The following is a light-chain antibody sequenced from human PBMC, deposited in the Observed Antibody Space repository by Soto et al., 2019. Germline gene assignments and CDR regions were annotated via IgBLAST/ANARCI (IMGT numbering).Light chain of an antibody. J-gene: IGKJ1*01. CDR2: AAS. V-gene: IGKV1-39*01. CDR3: QQYNNWPPVT. Sequence: DIQMTQSPSSLSAYVGDRVTITCRASQSISSYLNWYQQKPGKAPKPLIYAASSLQSGVPSRFSGSGSGTDFTLTISSLQPEDFAVYYCQQYNNWPPVTFGQGTKVNIK. CDR1: QSISSY.